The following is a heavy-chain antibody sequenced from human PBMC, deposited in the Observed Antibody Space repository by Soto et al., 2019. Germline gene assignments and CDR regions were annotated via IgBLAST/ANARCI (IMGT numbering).Heavy chain of an antibody. V-gene: IGHV3-53*01. Sequence: GGSLRLSCEASGLTVSSNYMSWVRRAPGKGLEWVSVIYRGGSIYYADSVKGRFTISRDNSKNTLYLQMNSLRAEDTAVYYCARADAAVAGTGYYNGMDVWGQGTTVTVSS. D-gene: IGHD6-19*01. CDR1: GLTVSSNY. CDR3: ARADAAVAGTGYYNGMDV. CDR2: IYRGGSI. J-gene: IGHJ6*02.